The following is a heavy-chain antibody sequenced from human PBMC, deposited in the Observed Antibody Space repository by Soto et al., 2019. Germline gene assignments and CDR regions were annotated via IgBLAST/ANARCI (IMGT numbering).Heavy chain of an antibody. CDR3: ARGELGYCSSTSCLNYFDY. CDR1: GFTVSSNY. CDR2: IYSGGST. V-gene: IGHV3-53*04. D-gene: IGHD2-2*01. Sequence: GGSLRLYCAASGFTVSSNYMSWVRQAPGKGLEWVSVIYSGGSTYYADSVKGRFTISRHNSKNTLYLQMNSLRAEDTAVYYCARGELGYCSSTSCLNYFDYWGQGTLVTVSS. J-gene: IGHJ4*02.